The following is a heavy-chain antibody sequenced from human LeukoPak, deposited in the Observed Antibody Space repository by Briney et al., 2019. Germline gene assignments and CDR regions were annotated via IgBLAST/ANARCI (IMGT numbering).Heavy chain of an antibody. D-gene: IGHD1-1*01. J-gene: IGHJ4*02. CDR3: ARHVGNGDYVDY. CDR1: GGSISSGGYY. CDR2: MYYGGST. V-gene: IGHV4-39*01. Sequence: SQTLSLTCTVSGGSISSGGYYWSWIRQPPGKGLEWIGNMYYGGSTYYNPSLKSRVTMSVDTSENQFSLKLSSVTAADTAVYYCARHVGNGDYVDYWGQGTLVTVSS.